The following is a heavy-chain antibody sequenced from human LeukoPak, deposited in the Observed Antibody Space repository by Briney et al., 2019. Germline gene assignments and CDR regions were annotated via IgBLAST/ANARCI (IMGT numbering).Heavy chain of an antibody. CDR2: ISGSGGST. D-gene: IGHD5/OR15-5a*01. CDR3: AKGFSTHYEY. V-gene: IGHV3-23*01. Sequence: PGGSLRLSCAASGFTFGTYAMSWVRQAPGKGLEWVSGISGSGGSTYYADSVKGRFTISRDNSKNTLFLQMNSLSAEDTAVYYCAKGFSTHYEYWGQGTLVTVSS. J-gene: IGHJ4*02. CDR1: GFTFGTYA.